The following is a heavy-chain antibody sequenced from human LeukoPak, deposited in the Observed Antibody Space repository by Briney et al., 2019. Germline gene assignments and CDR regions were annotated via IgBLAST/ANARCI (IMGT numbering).Heavy chain of an antibody. D-gene: IGHD6-19*01. J-gene: IGHJ4*02. CDR2: ISYDGSNK. V-gene: IGHV3-30-3*01. CDR1: GFTFGSYA. CDR3: ARDLRDSGWNLDN. Sequence: GRSLRLSCVASGFTFGSYAMHWVRPAPGKGLEWVALISYDGSNKDYALSVKGRFTISRDNSKNTLYLQMNSVRGEDTAVYYCARDLRDSGWNLDNWGQGTQVTVSS.